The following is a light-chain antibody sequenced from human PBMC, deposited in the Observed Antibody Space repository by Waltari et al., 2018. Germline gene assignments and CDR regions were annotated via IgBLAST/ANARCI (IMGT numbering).Light chain of an antibody. Sequence: QSVLTQPPSVSGAPGQTVPISCAGSGSNLGAGYDVPCYQQVPGTAPKLLINHNTNRPSGVPERFSGSKSGTSASLAITGLQAEDEADYYCQSYDDSLSGGVFGGGTKLTVL. V-gene: IGLV1-40*01. CDR1: GSNLGAGYD. CDR2: HNT. J-gene: IGLJ3*02. CDR3: QSYDDSLSGGV.